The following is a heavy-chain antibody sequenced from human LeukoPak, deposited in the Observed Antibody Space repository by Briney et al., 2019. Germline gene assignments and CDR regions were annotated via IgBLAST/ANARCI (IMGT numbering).Heavy chain of an antibody. Sequence: SETLSLTCTVSGGSLSSHYWSWIRQPPGKGLEWIGYIYYSGSTNYNPSLKSRVPISVDTSKNQFSLKLSSVTAADTAVYYCARGSGWELPYIFDHWGQGTLVTVSS. CDR1: GGSLSSHY. CDR3: ARGSGWELPYIFDH. V-gene: IGHV4-59*08. CDR2: IYYSGST. D-gene: IGHD1-26*01. J-gene: IGHJ4*02.